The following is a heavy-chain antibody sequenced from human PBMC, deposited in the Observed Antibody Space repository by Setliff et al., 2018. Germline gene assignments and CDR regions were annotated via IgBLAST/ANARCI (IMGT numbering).Heavy chain of an antibody. CDR1: GYTFSNYW. D-gene: IGHD1-26*01. CDR3: VRAVDSGTYYGTRPYYFDY. J-gene: IGHJ4*02. Sequence: PGESLKISCKGSGYTFSNYWVGWVRQMPGKGLEWMGVINPGGSDTRYSPSFQGQVTVSADKSITTAYLQWNSLRASDTAMYYCVRAVDSGTYYGTRPYYFDYWGQGTLVTV. V-gene: IGHV5-51*01. CDR2: INPGGSDT.